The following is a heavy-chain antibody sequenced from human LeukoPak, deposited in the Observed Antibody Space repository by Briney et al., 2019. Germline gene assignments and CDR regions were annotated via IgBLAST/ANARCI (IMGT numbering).Heavy chain of an antibody. CDR1: GGSISSGSYY. D-gene: IGHD3-10*01. V-gene: IGHV4-61*09. CDR2: MYTSGST. J-gene: IGHJ4*02. CDR3: ARSITYYHGSGSYWIFDY. Sequence: PSETLSLTCTVSGGSISSGSYYWSWLRQPAGKGLEWIGHMYTSGSTNYYPSLKNRVTISVDTSKNQFSLKLSSVTAADTAVYYCARSITYYHGSGSYWIFDYWGQGTLVTVSS.